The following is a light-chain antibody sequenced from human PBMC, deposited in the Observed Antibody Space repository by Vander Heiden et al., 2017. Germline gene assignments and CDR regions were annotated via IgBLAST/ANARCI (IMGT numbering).Light chain of an antibody. Sequence: AIQITQPPSSLSASVGDRVIITCRASQGIRNDLGWYQQRPGKAPKLLIYAASSSQTGVPLRFSGSGSGTDFTLTISSLQPEDFATYYCLQDYSYPRTFGQGTKVEIK. CDR1: QGIRND. CDR3: LQDYSYPRT. V-gene: IGKV1-6*01. J-gene: IGKJ1*01. CDR2: AAS.